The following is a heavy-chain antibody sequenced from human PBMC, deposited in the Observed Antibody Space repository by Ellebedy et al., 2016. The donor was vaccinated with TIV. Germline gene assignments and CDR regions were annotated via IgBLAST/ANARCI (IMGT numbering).Heavy chain of an antibody. Sequence: SETLSLXXAVYGGSFSGYYWSWIRQPPGKGLEWIGEINHSGSTNYNPSLKSRVTISVDTSKNQFSLKLSFVTAADTAVYYCARDTAQQLGNPLDYWGQGTLVTVSS. V-gene: IGHV4-34*01. CDR3: ARDTAQQLGNPLDY. CDR2: INHSGST. CDR1: GGSFSGYY. D-gene: IGHD6-13*01. J-gene: IGHJ4*02.